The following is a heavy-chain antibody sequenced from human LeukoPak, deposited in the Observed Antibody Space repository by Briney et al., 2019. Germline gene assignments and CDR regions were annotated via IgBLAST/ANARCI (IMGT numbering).Heavy chain of an antibody. CDR2: IAYVGSNK. CDR1: GFTSSIYA. V-gene: IGHV3-30*04. CDR3: ARDPRGPAAPEYYYDY. Sequence: GRSLRLFCAASGFTSSIYAPHWVRQDPGKGMEWVVVIAYVGSNKYYAASVTGRLTISRVNSKNTLYLQMNSLRAEDTAEYYCARDPRGPAAPEYYYDYWGQGTLVTVSS. J-gene: IGHJ4*02. D-gene: IGHD2-2*01.